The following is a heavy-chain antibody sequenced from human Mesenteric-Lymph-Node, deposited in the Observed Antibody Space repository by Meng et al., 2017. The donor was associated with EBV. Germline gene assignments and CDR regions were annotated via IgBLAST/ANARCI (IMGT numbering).Heavy chain of an antibody. Sequence: QLQLQESGPGLVQPSDTLSLTCHVSDGSISSSDYYWAWFRQPPGKGLEWIGSIYHSGDTDYNPSLKSRVSMSMDTSKNQFSLELSSVTAADTAVYYCAREIYCTRASCPFDYWGQGTLVTVYS. CDR1: DGSISSSDYY. CDR3: AREIYCTRASCPFDY. CDR2: IYHSGDT. J-gene: IGHJ4*02. V-gene: IGHV4-39*07. D-gene: IGHD2-2*01.